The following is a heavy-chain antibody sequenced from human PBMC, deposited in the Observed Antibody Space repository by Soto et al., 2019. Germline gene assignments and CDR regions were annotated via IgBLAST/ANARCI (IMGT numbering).Heavy chain of an antibody. CDR3: AKATFYDILTGYQYYFDY. J-gene: IGHJ4*02. CDR1: GFTFSSYA. V-gene: IGHV3-23*01. Sequence: PGGSLRLSCAASGFTFSSYAMSWVRQAPGKGLEWVSAISGSGGSTYYADSVKGRFTISRDNSKNTLYLQMNSLRAEDTAVYYCAKATFYDILTGYQYYFDYWGQGTLVTVSS. CDR2: ISGSGGST. D-gene: IGHD3-9*01.